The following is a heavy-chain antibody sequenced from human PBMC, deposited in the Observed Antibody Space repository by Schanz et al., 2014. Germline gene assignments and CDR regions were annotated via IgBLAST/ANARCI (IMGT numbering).Heavy chain of an antibody. V-gene: IGHV1-8*01. J-gene: IGHJ4*02. CDR1: GYIFGSHG. CDR2: MNPNSGNT. CDR3: ARDGEAAAGCDY. D-gene: IGHD6-13*01. Sequence: QVQLVQSGAEVKKPGASVKVSCKASGYIFGSHGMTWVRQAPGQGLEWMGWMNPNSGNTGYAQKFQGRVTMTRHTSISTAYMELSSLRSEDTAVYYCARDGEAAAGCDYWGQGTLIAVSS.